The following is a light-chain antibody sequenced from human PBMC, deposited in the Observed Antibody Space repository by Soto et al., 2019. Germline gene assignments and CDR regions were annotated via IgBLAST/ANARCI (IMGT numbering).Light chain of an antibody. CDR1: SGDVGRYTY. CDR3: SLYTSENTYV. CDR2: EAS. Sequence: QSALTQPRSVSGSPGQSVAISCTGTSGDVGRYTYVSWYQQLPDKAPKLLIYEASNRPSGVPDRFSGSKSGNTASLTISGLQAADEADYYCSLYTSENTYVFGTGTKVTVL. J-gene: IGLJ1*01. V-gene: IGLV2-18*01.